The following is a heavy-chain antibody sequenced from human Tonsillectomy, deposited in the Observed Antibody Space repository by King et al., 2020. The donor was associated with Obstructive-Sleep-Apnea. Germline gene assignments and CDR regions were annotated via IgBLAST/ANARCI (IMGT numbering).Heavy chain of an antibody. D-gene: IGHD3-22*01. Sequence: QLVQSGGGVVQPGRSLRLSCAASGFTFSSYAMHWVRQAPGKGLEWVAVISYDGSNKYYADSVKGRFTISRDNSKNTLYLQMNSLRAEDTAVYYCARDLLMIVRYYFDYWGQGTLVTVSS. V-gene: IGHV3-30*04. J-gene: IGHJ4*02. CDR1: GFTFSSYA. CDR2: ISYDGSNK. CDR3: ARDLLMIVRYYFDY.